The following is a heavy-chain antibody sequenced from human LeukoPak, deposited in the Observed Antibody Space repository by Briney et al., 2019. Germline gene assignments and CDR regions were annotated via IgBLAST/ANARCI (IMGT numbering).Heavy chain of an antibody. V-gene: IGHV3-30-3*01. Sequence: GGSLRLSCAASGFTFSSYAMHWVRQAPGKGLEWVAVIPYDGSNKYYADSVKGRFTISRDNSKNTLYLQMNSLGAEDTAVYYCARDPGYCSGGSCYDPQFDYWGQGTLVTVSS. J-gene: IGHJ4*02. D-gene: IGHD2-15*01. CDR1: GFTFSSYA. CDR2: IPYDGSNK. CDR3: ARDPGYCSGGSCYDPQFDY.